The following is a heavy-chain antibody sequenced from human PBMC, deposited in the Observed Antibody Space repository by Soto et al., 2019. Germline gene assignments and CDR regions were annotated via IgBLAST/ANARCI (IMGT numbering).Heavy chain of an antibody. CDR3: ARDLSPRGYSYGYNYGMEV. D-gene: IGHD5-18*01. V-gene: IGHV3-21*01. CDR2: ISSSSSYI. CDR1: GFTFSSYS. J-gene: IGHJ6*04. Sequence: GWSLRLSCAASGFTFSSYSMNLVRQAPGKGLEWVSSISSSSSYIYYADSVKGRFTISRDNAKNSLYLQMNSLRAEDTAVYYCARDLSPRGYSYGYNYGMEVWGEGTTVTVSS.